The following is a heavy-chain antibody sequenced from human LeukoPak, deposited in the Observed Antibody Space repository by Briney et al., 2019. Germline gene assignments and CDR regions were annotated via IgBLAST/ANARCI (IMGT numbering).Heavy chain of an antibody. CDR2: ISGDGGST. V-gene: IGHV3-43*02. Sequence: PGGSLRLSCTASGLTFSTSGFNWVRQAPGKGLEWVSLISGDGGSTFYAASVKGRFTMSRDNSKNSLYLQMNSLRTEDTAFYYCTKDPDSDYGGYVSSSQDDFWGQGTLVTVPS. CDR3: TKDPDSDYGGYVSSSQDDF. CDR1: GLTFSTSG. J-gene: IGHJ4*02. D-gene: IGHD4-17*01.